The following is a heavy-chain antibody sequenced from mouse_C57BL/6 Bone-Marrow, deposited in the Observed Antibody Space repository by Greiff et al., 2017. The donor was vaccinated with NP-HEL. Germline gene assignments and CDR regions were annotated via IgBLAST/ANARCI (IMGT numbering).Heavy chain of an antibody. CDR1: GYAFTNYL. CDR3: ASDYGSSPLAY. CDR2: INPGSGGT. Sequence: QVQLQQSGAELVRPGTSVKVSCKASGYAFTNYLIEWVKQRPGQGLEWIGVINPGSGGTNYNEKFKGKATLTADKSSSTAYMQLSSLTSEDSAVYFCASDYGSSPLAYWGQGTLVTVSA. V-gene: IGHV1-54*01. J-gene: IGHJ3*01. D-gene: IGHD1-1*01.